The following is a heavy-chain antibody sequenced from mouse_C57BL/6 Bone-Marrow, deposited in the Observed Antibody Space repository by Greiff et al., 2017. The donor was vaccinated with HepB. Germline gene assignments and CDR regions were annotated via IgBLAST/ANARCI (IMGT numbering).Heavy chain of an antibody. CDR1: GFNIKDDY. CDR3: TTLYSNHWYFDV. D-gene: IGHD2-5*01. CDR2: IDPENGDT. J-gene: IGHJ1*03. Sequence: EVQLQQSGAELVRPGASVKLSCTASGFNIKDDYMHWVKQRPEQGLEWIGWIDPENGDTEYASKFQGKATITADTSSNTAYLQLSSLTSEDTAVYYCTTLYSNHWYFDVWGTGTTVTVSS. V-gene: IGHV14-4*01.